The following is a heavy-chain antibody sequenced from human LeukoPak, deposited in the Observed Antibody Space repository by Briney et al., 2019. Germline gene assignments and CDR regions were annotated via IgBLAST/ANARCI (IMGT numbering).Heavy chain of an antibody. J-gene: IGHJ6*03. V-gene: IGHV1-46*01. D-gene: IGHD2-2*02. Sequence: ASVKVSCKASGYTFTSYYMHWVRQAPGEGLEWRGIINPSGGSTSYAQKFQGRVTMTSDMSTSTVYMELSSMRSEDTAVYYCARVAAEVVGVPGAIGFGWLRRDYYYMDVWGKGTTVTVSS. CDR3: ARVAAEVVGVPGAIGFGWLRRDYYYMDV. CDR2: INPSGGST. CDR1: GYTFTSYY.